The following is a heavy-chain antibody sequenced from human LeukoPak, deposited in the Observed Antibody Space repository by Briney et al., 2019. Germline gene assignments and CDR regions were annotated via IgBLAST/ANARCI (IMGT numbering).Heavy chain of an antibody. J-gene: IGHJ1*01. Sequence: GESLKISRKGSGYSFTTYWIGWVRQMPGKGLEWMGIIYPGDSDTRYSPSFQGQVTISADKSISTAYLHWSSLKASDAAMYCCARHAHDYGDYGPSYFQHWGQGTLVTVSS. CDR3: ARHAHDYGDYGPSYFQH. V-gene: IGHV5-51*01. D-gene: IGHD4-17*01. CDR2: IYPGDSDT. CDR1: GYSFTTYW.